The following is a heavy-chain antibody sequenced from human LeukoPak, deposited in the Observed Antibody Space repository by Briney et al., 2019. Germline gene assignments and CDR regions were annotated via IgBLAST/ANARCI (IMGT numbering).Heavy chain of an antibody. CDR3: AISSGGPYYFDF. V-gene: IGHV3-53*01. D-gene: IGHD2-15*01. J-gene: IGHJ4*02. Sequence: PGGSLRLSCAASGFTVSSNYMSWVRQAPGKGLEWVSVASSGGSTYYADSVKGRFTLPRDNSKNTLYLQMNTLRADDTAVYYCAISSGGPYYFDFWGQGTLVTVSS. CDR2: ASSGGST. CDR1: GFTVSSNY.